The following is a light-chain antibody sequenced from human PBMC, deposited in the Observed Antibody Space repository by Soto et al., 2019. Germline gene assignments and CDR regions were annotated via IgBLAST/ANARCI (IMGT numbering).Light chain of an antibody. Sequence: QSALTQPASVSGSPGQSITISCTGTSSDFGSYNLVSWYQQHPGKAPKLMIYEVSKRPSGVSNRFSGSKSGNTASLTISGVQADDEADYYCCSYAGSSTFYVFGTGTKLTVL. V-gene: IGLV2-23*02. CDR2: EVS. CDR1: SSDFGSYNL. J-gene: IGLJ1*01. CDR3: CSYAGSSTFYV.